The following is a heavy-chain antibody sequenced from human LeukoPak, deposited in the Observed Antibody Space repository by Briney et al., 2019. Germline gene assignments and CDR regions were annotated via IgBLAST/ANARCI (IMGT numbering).Heavy chain of an antibody. J-gene: IGHJ4*02. CDR3: ARPPSSSGWSAFDY. V-gene: IGHV3-30*04. Sequence: GRSLRLSCAASGFTFSSYAMHWVRQAPGKGLEWVAVISYDGSNKYYADSVKGRFTISRDNSKNTLYLQMNSLRAEDTAVYYCARPPSSSGWSAFDYWGQRTLVTVSS. CDR1: GFTFSSYA. CDR2: ISYDGSNK. D-gene: IGHD6-19*01.